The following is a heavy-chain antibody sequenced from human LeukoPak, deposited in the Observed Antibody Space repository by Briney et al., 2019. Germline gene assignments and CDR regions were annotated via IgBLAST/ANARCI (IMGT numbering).Heavy chain of an antibody. V-gene: IGHV1-8*01. CDR1: GYTFTSYD. CDR3: ARGVAVRGDGLDY. Sequence: ASVKLSCTASGYTFTSYDINWGRQATGQGLEWMGWMNTNSGNTGYAQKFQGRVTMTRDTSISTVYMELSSLRSEDTAVYYCARGVAVRGDGLDYWGQGTLVTVSS. D-gene: IGHD3-16*01. J-gene: IGHJ4*02. CDR2: MNTNSGNT.